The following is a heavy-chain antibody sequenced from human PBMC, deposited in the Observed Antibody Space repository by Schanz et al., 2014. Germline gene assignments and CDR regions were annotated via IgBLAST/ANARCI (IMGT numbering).Heavy chain of an antibody. J-gene: IGHJ3*02. CDR3: ARENLNWEAFDI. V-gene: IGHV3-33*08. CDR2: IRFDASHK. Sequence: QVQLVESGGGVVQPGRSLRLSCAASGFSFSTYAMHWVRQAPGKGLEWVAFIRFDASHKYYADSVKGRFTISRDNSKNTLYLQMNSLRAEDTAVYYCARENLNWEAFDIWGQGTVVTVSS. CDR1: GFSFSTYA. D-gene: IGHD7-27*01.